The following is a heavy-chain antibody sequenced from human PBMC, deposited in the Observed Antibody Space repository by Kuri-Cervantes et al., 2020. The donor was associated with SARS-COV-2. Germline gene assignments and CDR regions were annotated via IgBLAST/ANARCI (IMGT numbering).Heavy chain of an antibody. V-gene: IGHV1-2*02. D-gene: IGHD2-15*01. Sequence: ASVKVSCKASGYTFTDYYMHWVRQAPGQGPEWMGWINPNGGTNSAQKFQGRVTMTRDTSTSTVHMELSRLRSDDTAVYYCARDWGGYCSGGSCYSILNWFDPWGQGTLVTVSS. J-gene: IGHJ5*02. CDR3: ARDWGGYCSGGSCYSILNWFDP. CDR1: GYTFTDYY. CDR2: INPNGGT.